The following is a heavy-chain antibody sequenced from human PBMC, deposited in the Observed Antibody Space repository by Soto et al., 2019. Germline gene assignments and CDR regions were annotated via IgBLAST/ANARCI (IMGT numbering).Heavy chain of an antibody. CDR3: TKGGVRFLEWLGGV. D-gene: IGHD3-3*01. V-gene: IGHV3-23*01. Sequence: DVQLLESGGGLVQPGKSLRLSCAASGFSFISYAMSWVRQVPGKRLEWVSSISDSGGRTFYAESVEGRFTISRDDSTSTLFLQMNSLRAEDTAIYYCTKGGVRFLEWLGGVWGQGTTVTVSS. CDR2: ISDSGGRT. J-gene: IGHJ6*02. CDR1: GFSFISYA.